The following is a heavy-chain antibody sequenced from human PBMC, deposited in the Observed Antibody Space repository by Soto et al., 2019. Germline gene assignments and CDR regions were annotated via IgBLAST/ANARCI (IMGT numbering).Heavy chain of an antibody. CDR2: VGSDGGST. CDR3: AKDVCGSGTFCHFDY. CDR1: ESNFTSYA. D-gene: IGHD3-10*01. V-gene: IGHV3-23*01. Sequence: PGGSLRLSCAASESNFTSYAMSWVRQAPGKGLEWVSAVGSDGGSTYYADSVRGRFTVSRDNSQNTLYLQMNNLRAEDTAVYYCAKDVCGSGTFCHFDYWGQGTLVTVS. J-gene: IGHJ4*02.